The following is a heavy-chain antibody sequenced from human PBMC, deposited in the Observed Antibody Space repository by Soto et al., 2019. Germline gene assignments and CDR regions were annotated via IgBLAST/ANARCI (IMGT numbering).Heavy chain of an antibody. CDR2: ISAYNGNT. J-gene: IGHJ6*02. CDR1: GYTFTSYG. D-gene: IGHD6-19*01. V-gene: IGHV1-18*01. Sequence: GASVKVSCKASGYTFTSYGISWGRQAPGQRLEWKGWISAYNGNTNYAQKLQGRVTMTTDTSTSTAYMELRSLRSDDTAVFYFARDRSGWYVGYYYYGMDVWGQGTTVTVSS. CDR3: ARDRSGWYVGYYYYGMDV.